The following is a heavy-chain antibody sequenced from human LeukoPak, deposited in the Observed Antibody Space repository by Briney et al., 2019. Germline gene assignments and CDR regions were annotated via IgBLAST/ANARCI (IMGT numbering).Heavy chain of an antibody. J-gene: IGHJ4*02. CDR2: ISYDGSNK. D-gene: IGHD3-22*01. Sequence: QPGRSLRLYCAASGFTFSSYGMHCVRQATGKGLEWVAVISYDGSNKYYADSVKGRFTISRDNSKNTLYLQMNSLRAEDTAVYYCAKDSSGYRNYFDYWGQGTLVTVSS. CDR1: GFTFSSYG. V-gene: IGHV3-30*18. CDR3: AKDSSGYRNYFDY.